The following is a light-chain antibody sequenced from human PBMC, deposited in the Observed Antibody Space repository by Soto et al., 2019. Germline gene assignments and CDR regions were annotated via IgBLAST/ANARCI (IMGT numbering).Light chain of an antibody. CDR1: QSISSD. CDR2: AAS. J-gene: IGKJ1*01. CDR3: QQSYNTPRT. Sequence: DIQMTQSPSSLSASVGDRVTITCRASQSISSDLNWYKQKPGKAPKLLIYAASSLQSGVPTRFSGSGSGTDFTLTISSLQPEDFATYYCQQSYNTPRTFGQGTKVEIK. V-gene: IGKV1-39*01.